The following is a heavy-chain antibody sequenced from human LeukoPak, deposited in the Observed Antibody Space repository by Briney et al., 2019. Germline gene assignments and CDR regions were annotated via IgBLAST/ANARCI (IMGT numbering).Heavy chain of an antibody. CDR2: INHSGST. D-gene: IGHD1/OR15-1a*01. J-gene: IGHJ1*01. CDR3: ARGEHGLPPSQH. Sequence: PSETLSLTCAVYGGSFSGYYWSWIRQPPGKGLEWIGEINHSGSTNYNPSLKSRVTISVDTSKNQFSLKLSSVTAADTAVYYCARGEHGLPPSQHWGQGTLVTVSS. V-gene: IGHV4-34*01. CDR1: GGSFSGYY.